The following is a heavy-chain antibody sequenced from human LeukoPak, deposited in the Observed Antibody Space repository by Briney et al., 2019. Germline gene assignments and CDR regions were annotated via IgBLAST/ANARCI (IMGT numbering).Heavy chain of an antibody. J-gene: IGHJ4*02. V-gene: IGHV3-7*01. D-gene: IGHD3-10*01. CDR3: ARGIPENGLLWFGEEYYFDY. Sequence: GGSLRLSCAASGFTFSSYWMSWVRQASGKGLEWVANIKQDGSEKYYVDSVKGRFTISRDNAKNSLYLQMNSLRAEDTAVYYCARGIPENGLLWFGEEYYFDYWGQGTLVTVSS. CDR2: IKQDGSEK. CDR1: GFTFSSYW.